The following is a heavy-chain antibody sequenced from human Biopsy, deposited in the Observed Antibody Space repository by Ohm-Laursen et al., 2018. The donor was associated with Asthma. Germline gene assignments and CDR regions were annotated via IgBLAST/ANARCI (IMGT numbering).Heavy chain of an antibody. CDR3: ARKAGSCISRTCYSLDF. V-gene: IGHV1-69*13. CDR2: INSVFGTT. Sequence: ASVKVSCKFLGGTFNTYVTGWVRQAPGQGLEWMGGINSVFGTTTYPQKFQDRVTITADDSTSTVYMELSSLRSEDAAVYYCARKAGSCISRTCYSLDFWGQGTLVTVSS. J-gene: IGHJ4*02. CDR1: GGTFNTYV. D-gene: IGHD2-2*01.